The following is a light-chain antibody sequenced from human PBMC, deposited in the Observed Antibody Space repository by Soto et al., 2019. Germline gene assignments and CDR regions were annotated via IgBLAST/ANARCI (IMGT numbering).Light chain of an antibody. V-gene: IGKV3D-20*01. J-gene: IGKJ4*01. CDR3: QHFGDSPT. CDR1: QSVTGNF. CDR2: DAS. Sequence: IVLTQSPANLSLSPGEIATLSCGASQSVTGNFVAWYQKKPGLAPRLLIFDASRRATGIPDRFSGSGSGTDCTLTIRRLEPEDSAVYYCQHFGDSPTFGGGTKVEIK.